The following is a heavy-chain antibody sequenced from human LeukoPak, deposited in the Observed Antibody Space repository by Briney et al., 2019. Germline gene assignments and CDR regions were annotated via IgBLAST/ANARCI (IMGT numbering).Heavy chain of an antibody. Sequence: SETLSLTCTVSGGSISSYYWSWIRQPAGKGLEWIGRIYTSGSTNYNPSLKSRVTISVDTSKNQFSLKLSSVTAADTAVYYCARDNPSVLRYFDWLLEDYYYYYYMDVWGKGTTVTVSS. D-gene: IGHD3-9*01. V-gene: IGHV4-4*07. J-gene: IGHJ6*03. CDR2: IYTSGST. CDR3: ARDNPSVLRYFDWLLEDYYYYYYMDV. CDR1: GGSISSYY.